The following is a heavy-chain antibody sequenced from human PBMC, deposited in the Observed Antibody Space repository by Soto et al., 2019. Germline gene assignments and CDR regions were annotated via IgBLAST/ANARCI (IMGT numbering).Heavy chain of an antibody. V-gene: IGHV1-3*01. CDR3: ARDRKLRIDSSGYSNWFDP. J-gene: IGHJ5*02. CDR1: GYTFTSYA. CDR2: INAGNGNT. Sequence: GASVKVSCKASGYTFTSYAMHWVRQAPGQRLEWMGWINAGNGNTKYSQKFQGRVTITRDTSASTAYMELSSLRSEDTAVYYCARDRKLRIDSSGYSNWFDPWGQGTLVTVSS. D-gene: IGHD3-22*01.